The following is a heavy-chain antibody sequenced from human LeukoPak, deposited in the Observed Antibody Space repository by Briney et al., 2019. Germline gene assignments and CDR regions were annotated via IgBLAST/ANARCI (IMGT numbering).Heavy chain of an antibody. Sequence: GASVTVSCNASEYTFTSYDINWVRQATAQGLELMGGMSPNSGNTGSEQKFPGRVTITMTTSKSTTYMELSSLRSEDTAVYYCARDIGYNHGTDVWGQETRVSVS. D-gene: IGHD2-15*01. CDR2: MSPNSGNT. V-gene: IGHV1-8*01. CDR1: EYTFTSYD. CDR3: ARDIGYNHGTDV. J-gene: IGHJ6*01.